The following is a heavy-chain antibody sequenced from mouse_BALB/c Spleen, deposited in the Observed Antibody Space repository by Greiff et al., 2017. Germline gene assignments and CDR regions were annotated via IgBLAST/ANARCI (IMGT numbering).Heavy chain of an antibody. CDR1: GFNIKDYY. CDR2: IDPENGDT. D-gene: IGHD2-4*01. Sequence: VQLQQSGAELVRSGASVKLSCTASGFNIKDYYMHWVKQRPEQGLEWIGWIDPENGDTEYAPKFQGKATMTADTSSNTAYLQLSSLASEDSAVYYCARKGDYYDYDGGFAYWGQGTLVTVSA. CDR3: ARKGDYYDYDGGFAY. J-gene: IGHJ3*01. V-gene: IGHV14-4*02.